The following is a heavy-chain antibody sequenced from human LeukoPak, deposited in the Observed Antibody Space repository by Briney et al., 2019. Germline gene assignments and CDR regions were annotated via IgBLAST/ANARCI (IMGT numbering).Heavy chain of an antibody. J-gene: IGHJ1*01. CDR1: GFTFNNYG. Sequence: GGSLRLSCAASGFTFNNYGMHWVRQAPGKGLEWVAAISNDGRSKSYADSVKGRFTISRDNSKNTLYLQINNLRAEDTAVYYCAKDVNYYGSSDYPIFQHWGQGTLVTVSS. CDR3: AKDVNYYGSSDYPIFQH. V-gene: IGHV3-30*18. CDR2: ISNDGRSK. D-gene: IGHD3-22*01.